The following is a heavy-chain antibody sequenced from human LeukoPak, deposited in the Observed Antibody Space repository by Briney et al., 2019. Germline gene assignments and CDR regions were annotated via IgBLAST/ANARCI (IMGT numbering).Heavy chain of an antibody. CDR1: DGSISFYY. J-gene: IGHJ3*02. Sequence: PSETLSLTCTVSDGSISFYYWSWIRRPPGKALEWIGYIFYSGTTNYNPSLKSRVTISVDTSKNQFSLRLSSVTAADTAVYYCASRTVPAAYDAFDIWGLGTMVTVSS. CDR2: IFYSGTT. D-gene: IGHD2-2*01. V-gene: IGHV4-59*01. CDR3: ASRTVPAAYDAFDI.